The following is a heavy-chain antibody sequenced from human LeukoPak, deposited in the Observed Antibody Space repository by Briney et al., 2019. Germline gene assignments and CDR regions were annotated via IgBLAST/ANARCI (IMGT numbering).Heavy chain of an antibody. V-gene: IGHV1-18*01. CDR2: ISPYNGDT. CDR1: GYTFTTYG. CDR3: AREASTTWPNWFDP. J-gene: IGHJ5*02. D-gene: IGHD2/OR15-2a*01. Sequence: GASVTVSFKASGYTFTTYGVSWVRQAPGQGLEWVGWISPYNGDTKYAQNFQDTVTLTTHTSTSTAYMELRSLRCDDTAFYYCAREASTTWPNWFDPWGQGTLVTVSS.